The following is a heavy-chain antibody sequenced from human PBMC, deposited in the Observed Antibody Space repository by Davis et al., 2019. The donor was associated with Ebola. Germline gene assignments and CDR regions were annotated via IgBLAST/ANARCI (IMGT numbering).Heavy chain of an antibody. Sequence: ESLKISCAASGVSFLSYSMSWVRQAPGKGLEWVSSVSGTGGTTYYAEFVEGRFTISRDNTKSTLHLQMNSLRVEDTAIYYCAKDADEDDYGLFDNWGQGALVSVSS. CDR1: GVSFLSYS. CDR3: AKDADEDDYGLFDN. V-gene: IGHV3-23*01. CDR2: VSGTGGTT. D-gene: IGHD4-17*01. J-gene: IGHJ4*02.